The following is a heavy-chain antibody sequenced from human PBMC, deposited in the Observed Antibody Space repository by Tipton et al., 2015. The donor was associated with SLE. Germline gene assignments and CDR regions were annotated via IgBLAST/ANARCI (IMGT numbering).Heavy chain of an antibody. V-gene: IGHV3-66*02. D-gene: IGHD1-20*01. CDR1: GFTVSSNY. Sequence: SLRLSCAASGFTVSSNYMSWVRQAPGKGLEWVSVMYSGGNTDYADSVKGRSTISRDNSKNTLYLQMNSLRVEDTAVYYCAREDNFKAFDIWGQGTMVTVSS. J-gene: IGHJ3*02. CDR2: MYSGGNT. CDR3: AREDNFKAFDI.